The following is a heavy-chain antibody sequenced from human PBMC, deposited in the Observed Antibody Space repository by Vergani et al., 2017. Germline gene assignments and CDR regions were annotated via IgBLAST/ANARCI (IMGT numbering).Heavy chain of an antibody. V-gene: IGHV4-39*07. J-gene: IGHJ4*02. D-gene: IGHD5-24*01. CDR3: ASLMATISFDY. CDR2: IYHSGST. CDR1: GGSISSSSYY. Sequence: QLQLQESGPGLVKPSETLSLTCTVSGGSISSSSYYWGWIRQPPGKGLEWIGSIYHSGSTYYNPSLKSRVTISVDRSKNQFSLKLSSVTAADTAVYYCASLMATISFDYGGEGALVTVSS.